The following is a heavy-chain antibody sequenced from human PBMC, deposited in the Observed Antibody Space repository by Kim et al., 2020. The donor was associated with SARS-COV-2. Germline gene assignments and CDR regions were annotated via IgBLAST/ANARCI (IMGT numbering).Heavy chain of an antibody. CDR2: ISSSSSTI. J-gene: IGHJ4*02. Sequence: GGSLRLSCVASGFTFSNYSMNWVRQAPGKGLEWVSYISSSSSTIYYADSVKGRFTISRDNAKNSLYLQMNSLRAEDTAVSYGARDLLFITMVRGAPFDYWGPGNLVTVSS. D-gene: IGHD3-10*01. V-gene: IGHV3-48*04. CDR3: ARDLLFITMVRGAPFDY. CDR1: GFTFSNYS.